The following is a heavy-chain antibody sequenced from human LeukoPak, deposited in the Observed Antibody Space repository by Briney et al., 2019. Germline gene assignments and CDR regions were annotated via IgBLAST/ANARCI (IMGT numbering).Heavy chain of an antibody. CDR1: GFTFSDYY. J-gene: IGHJ4*02. CDR3: ARGDTAMNYFDY. D-gene: IGHD5-18*01. CDR2: IYYSGST. V-gene: IGHV4-38-2*01. Sequence: PGGSLRLSCAASGFTFSDYYMSWIRQPPGKGLEWIGSIYYSGSTYYNPSLKSRVTISVDTSKNQFSLKLSSVTAADTAVYYCARGDTAMNYFDYWGQGTLVTVSS.